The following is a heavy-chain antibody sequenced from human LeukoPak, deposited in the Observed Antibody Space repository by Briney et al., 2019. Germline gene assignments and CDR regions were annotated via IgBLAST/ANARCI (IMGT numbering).Heavy chain of an antibody. CDR1: GGSTSSYY. CDR2: IYYSGST. Sequence: PSETLSLTCTVSGGSTSSYYWSWIRQPPGKGLEWIGYIYYSGSTNYNPSLKSRVTISVDTSKNQFTLKLSSVTAADTAVYYCARVVADYYGSGSYYGFDPWGQGTLVTVPS. J-gene: IGHJ5*02. V-gene: IGHV4-59*01. CDR3: ARVVADYYGSGSYYGFDP. D-gene: IGHD3-10*01.